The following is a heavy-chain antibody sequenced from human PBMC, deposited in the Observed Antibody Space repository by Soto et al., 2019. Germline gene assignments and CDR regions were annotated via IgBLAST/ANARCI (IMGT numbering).Heavy chain of an antibody. D-gene: IGHD2-8*01. Sequence: SETLSLTCNVSIGSVSNGGYTWTWIRQPPGKGLEWIGYVYSSGGTKHNPSLKSRVTMSVDASKNQFSLKLTSMTTADTAVYYCARTPDCTNGVCSAGFDYWGQGTLVTVSS. CDR2: VYSSGGT. CDR3: ARTPDCTNGVCSAGFDY. CDR1: IGSVSNGGYT. V-gene: IGHV4-61*08. J-gene: IGHJ4*02.